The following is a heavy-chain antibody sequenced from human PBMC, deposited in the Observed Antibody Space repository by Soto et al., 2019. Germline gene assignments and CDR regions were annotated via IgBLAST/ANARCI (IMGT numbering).Heavy chain of an antibody. CDR2: IGSSGGVT. CDR1: GFTFSTYA. D-gene: IGHD3-10*01. Sequence: EVQLLESGGGLVQPGGSLRLSCVASGFTFSTYAMSWVRQAPGTGLEWVSIIGSSGGVTVYADSVKCRFTNSRDNSKHSLYLQMNSLTAEDTAVYYCAKHFVNGEIDYWGQGTLFTVSS. J-gene: IGHJ4*02. V-gene: IGHV3-23*01. CDR3: AKHFVNGEIDY.